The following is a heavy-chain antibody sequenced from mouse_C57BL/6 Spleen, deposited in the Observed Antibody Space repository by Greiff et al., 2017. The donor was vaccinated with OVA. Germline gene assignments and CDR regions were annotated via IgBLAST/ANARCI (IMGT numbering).Heavy chain of an antibody. D-gene: IGHD1-1*01. CDR3: ASYYYGSSHCDD. Sequence: QVQLQQPGAELVKPGASVKMSCKASGYTFTSYWITWVKQRPGQGLEWIGDIYPGSGSTNYNEKFKSKATLTVDTSSSTAYMQLSSLTSEDSAVYYCASYYYGSSHCDDWGQGTTLTVSS. CDR2: IYPGSGST. J-gene: IGHJ2*01. V-gene: IGHV1-55*01. CDR1: GYTFTSYW.